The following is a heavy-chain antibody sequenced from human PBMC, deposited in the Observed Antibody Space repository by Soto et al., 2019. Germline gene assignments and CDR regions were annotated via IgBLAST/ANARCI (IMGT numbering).Heavy chain of an antibody. D-gene: IGHD6-19*01. CDR1: GGSISSGGYY. CDR2: IYYSGST. J-gene: IGHJ6*02. V-gene: IGHV4-31*03. CDR3: ARDRSASSGWYRPHYYGMDV. Sequence: QVQLQESGPGLVKPSQTLSLTCTVSGGSISSGGYYWSWIRQHPGKGLEWIGYIYYSGSTYYNPSLKSRVTISADTSKNQSSLKLSSVTAADTAVYYCARDRSASSGWYRPHYYGMDVSGQGTTVTVSS.